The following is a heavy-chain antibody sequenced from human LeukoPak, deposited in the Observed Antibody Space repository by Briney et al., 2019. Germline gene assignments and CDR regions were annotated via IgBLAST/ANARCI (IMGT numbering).Heavy chain of an antibody. CDR2: MNPNSGNT. D-gene: IGHD5-18*01. CDR3: ATGRIQLWQNWFDP. J-gene: IGHJ5*02. CDR1: GYTFTSYD. V-gene: IGHV1-8*01. Sequence: GASVKVSCKASGYTFTSYDINWVRQATGQGLEWMGWMNPNSGNTGYAQKFQGRVTMTRNTSISTAYMELSSLRSEDTAVYYCATGRIQLWQNWFDPWGQGTLVTVSS.